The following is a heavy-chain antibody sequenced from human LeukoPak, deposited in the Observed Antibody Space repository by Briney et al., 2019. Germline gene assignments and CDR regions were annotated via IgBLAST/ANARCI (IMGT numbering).Heavy chain of an antibody. Sequence: PGGSPRLSCAASGFNFSNYWMHWVRHAPGKGLVWVSRINTDCSSTTYADSVKGRFIISRDNAKNALYLQMNSLSAEDTAVYYCARGYSSSYRIDYWGQGTLVTVSS. D-gene: IGHD6-6*01. CDR3: ARGYSSSYRIDY. CDR1: GFNFSNYW. CDR2: INTDCSST. J-gene: IGHJ4*02. V-gene: IGHV3-74*01.